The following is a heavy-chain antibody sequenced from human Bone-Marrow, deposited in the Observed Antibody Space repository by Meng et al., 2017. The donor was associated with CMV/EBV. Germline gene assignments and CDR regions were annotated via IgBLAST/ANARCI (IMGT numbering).Heavy chain of an antibody. Sequence: SVKVSCKASGDTFSSYAISWVRQAPGQGLEWMGGIIPILGIANYAQKFQGRVTITADKSTSTAYMELSSLRSEDTAVYYCARSRGPYCSGGSCYSPNYYYYGMEVWGQGTTVTVSS. D-gene: IGHD2-15*01. CDR1: GDTFSSYA. CDR3: ARSRGPYCSGGSCYSPNYYYYGMEV. J-gene: IGHJ6*02. CDR2: IIPILGIA. V-gene: IGHV1-69*10.